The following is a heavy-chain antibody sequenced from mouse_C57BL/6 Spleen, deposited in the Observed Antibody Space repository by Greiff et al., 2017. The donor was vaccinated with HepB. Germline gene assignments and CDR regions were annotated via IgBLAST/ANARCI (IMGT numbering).Heavy chain of an antibody. CDR3: AREGYYGNYGVLYYFDY. CDR2: ISDGGSYT. D-gene: IGHD2-1*01. J-gene: IGHJ2*01. CDR1: GFTFSSYA. Sequence: DVQLVESGGGLVKPGGSLKLSCAASGFTFSSYAMSWVRQTPEKRLEWVATISDGGSYTYYPDNVKGRFTISRDNAKNNLYLQMSHLKSEDTAMYYCAREGYYGNYGVLYYFDYWGQGTTLTVSS. V-gene: IGHV5-4*01.